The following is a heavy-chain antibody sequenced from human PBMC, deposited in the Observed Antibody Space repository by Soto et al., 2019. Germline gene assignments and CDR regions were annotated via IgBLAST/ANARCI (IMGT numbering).Heavy chain of an antibody. CDR3: ARFWVEVYGSGILGFDP. D-gene: IGHD3-10*01. V-gene: IGHV4-59*01. CDR1: GGSISSYY. CDR2: IYYSGST. J-gene: IGHJ5*02. Sequence: SETLSLTCTVSGGSISSYYWSWIRQPPGKGLERIGYIYYSGSTNYNPSLKSRVTISVDTSKNQFSLRLSSVTAADTAVYYCARFWVEVYGSGILGFDPWGQGTLVTVSS.